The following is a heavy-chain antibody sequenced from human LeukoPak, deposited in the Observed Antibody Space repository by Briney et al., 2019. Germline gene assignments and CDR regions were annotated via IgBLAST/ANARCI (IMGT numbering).Heavy chain of an antibody. Sequence: SETLSLTCAVYGGSFSGYYWSWIRQPPGKGLEWIGEINHSGRTNYNPSLKSRVTISVDTSKNQFSLKLSSVAAADTAVYYCARGQLGRAFDYWGQGTLVTVSS. CDR3: ARGQLGRAFDY. D-gene: IGHD2-2*01. CDR1: GGSFSGYY. V-gene: IGHV4-34*01. CDR2: INHSGRT. J-gene: IGHJ4*02.